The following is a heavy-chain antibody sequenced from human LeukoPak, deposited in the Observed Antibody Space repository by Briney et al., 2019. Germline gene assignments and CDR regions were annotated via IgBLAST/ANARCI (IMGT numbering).Heavy chain of an antibody. Sequence: GGSLRLSCAASGFTFSSYAMHWVRQAPGKGLEWVAVISDDGNNKYYADSVKGRFTISRDNSKNTLYLQMNSLRVEETAVYYCARGQGLKGAFDIWGQGTMVTVSS. CDR1: GFTFSSYA. CDR3: ARGQGLKGAFDI. J-gene: IGHJ3*02. V-gene: IGHV3-30-3*01. CDR2: ISDDGNNK.